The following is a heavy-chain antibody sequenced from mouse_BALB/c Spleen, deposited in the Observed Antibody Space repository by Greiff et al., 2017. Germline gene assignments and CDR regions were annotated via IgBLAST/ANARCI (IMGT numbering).Heavy chain of an antibody. CDR3: ARQGYYGYGAMDY. J-gene: IGHJ4*01. CDR2: ISNGGGST. D-gene: IGHD1-2*01. Sequence: EVKLVESGGGLVQPGGSLKLSCAASGFTFSSYTMSWVRQTPEKRLEWVAYISNGGGSTYYPDTVKGRFTISRDNAKNTLYLQMSSLKSEDTAMYYCARQGYYGYGAMDYWGQGTSVTVSS. V-gene: IGHV5-12-2*01. CDR1: GFTFSSYT.